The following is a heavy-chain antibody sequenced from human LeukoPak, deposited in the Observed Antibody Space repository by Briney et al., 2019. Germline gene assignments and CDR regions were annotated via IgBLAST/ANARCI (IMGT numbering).Heavy chain of an antibody. CDR2: INHSGST. CDR1: GVSFSGYY. V-gene: IGHV4-34*01. CDR3: ARLVGATYYYYYYMDV. D-gene: IGHD1-26*01. J-gene: IGHJ6*03. Sequence: SETLSLTCAVYGVSFSGYYWSWIRQPPGKGLEWIGEINHSGSTNYNPSLKSRVTISVDTSKNQFSLKLSSVTAADTAVYYCARLVGATYYYYYYMDVWGKGTTVTISS.